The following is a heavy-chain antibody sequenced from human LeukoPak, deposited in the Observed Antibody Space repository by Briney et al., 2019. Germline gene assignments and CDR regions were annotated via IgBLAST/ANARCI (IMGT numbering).Heavy chain of an antibody. Sequence: PSQTLSHTCTVSGGSISSGSYYWSWIRQPAGKGLEWIGRIYTSGSTNYNPSLKSRVTISVDTSKNQFSLKLSSVTAADTAVYYCARDRGESYAYCGGDCYSGSHAFDIWGQGTMVTVSS. CDR3: ARDRGESYAYCGGDCYSGSHAFDI. CDR2: IYTSGST. D-gene: IGHD2-21*02. CDR1: GGSISSGSYY. V-gene: IGHV4-61*02. J-gene: IGHJ3*02.